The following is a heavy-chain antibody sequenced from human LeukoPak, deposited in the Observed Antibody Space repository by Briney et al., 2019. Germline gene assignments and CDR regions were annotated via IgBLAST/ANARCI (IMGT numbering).Heavy chain of an antibody. Sequence: GGSLRLSCAASGFTFSSYSMNWVRQAPGKGLEWVSSISSSSSYIYYADSVKGRFTTSRDNSKNTLYLQMNSLRVEDTAVYYCAKVGSSTWYMYYFDYWGQGALVTVSS. CDR1: GFTFSSYS. CDR3: AKVGSSTWYMYYFDY. CDR2: ISSSSSYI. V-gene: IGHV3-21*04. D-gene: IGHD6-13*01. J-gene: IGHJ4*02.